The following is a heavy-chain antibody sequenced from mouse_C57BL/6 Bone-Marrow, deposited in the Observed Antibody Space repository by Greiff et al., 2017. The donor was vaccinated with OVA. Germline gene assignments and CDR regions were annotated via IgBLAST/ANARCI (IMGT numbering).Heavy chain of an antibody. CDR1: GFNIKDDY. V-gene: IGHV14-4*01. CDR3: TPFYYSYFYAMDY. Sequence: VQLKQSGAELVRPGASVQLSCTASGFNIKDDYMHWVKQRPEQGLEWIGRIDPENGDTEYASKFQGKATITADTSSNTSYLQLSRLTSEYTAVYYCTPFYYSYFYAMDYWGQGTPVTVAA. D-gene: IGHD2-12*01. J-gene: IGHJ4*01. CDR2: IDPENGDT.